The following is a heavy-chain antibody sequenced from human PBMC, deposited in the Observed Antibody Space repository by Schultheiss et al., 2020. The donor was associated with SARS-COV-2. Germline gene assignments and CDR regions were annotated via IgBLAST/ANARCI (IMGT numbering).Heavy chain of an antibody. CDR2: INHSGST. CDR1: GGSISSSYY. CDR3: ARAGSGDYDFDY. Sequence: SETLSLTCAVSGGSISSSYYWSWIRQPPGKGLEWIGEINHSGSTNFNPSLKSRVTISLDTSKNQFSLKLSSVTAADTALYHCARAGSGDYDFDYWGQGTLVTVSS. J-gene: IGHJ4*02. D-gene: IGHD4-17*01. V-gene: IGHV4-4*02.